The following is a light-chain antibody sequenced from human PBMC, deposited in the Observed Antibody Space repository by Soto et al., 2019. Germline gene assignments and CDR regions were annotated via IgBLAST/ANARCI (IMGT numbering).Light chain of an antibody. CDR1: SSDVGGYDY. J-gene: IGLJ1*01. V-gene: IGLV2-14*01. CDR3: SSFRSPNTLL. CDR2: EVN. Sequence: QSVLAQPASVSGSPGQSISISCTGTSSDVGGYDYVSWYQQHPGKAPTLMISEVNNRPSGVSDRFSGSKSGNTASLTISGLQAEAEADYYCSSFRSPNTLLFGTGTKVTVL.